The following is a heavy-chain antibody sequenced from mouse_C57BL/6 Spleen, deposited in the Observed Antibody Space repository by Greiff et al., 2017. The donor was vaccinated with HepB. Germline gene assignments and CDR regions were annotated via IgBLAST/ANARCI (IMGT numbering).Heavy chain of an antibody. CDR1: GYSFTDYN. J-gene: IGHJ4*01. V-gene: IGHV1-39*01. Sequence: EVQLVESGPELVKPGASVKISCEASGYSFTDYNMNWVKQSNGKSLEWIGVINPNYGTTSYNQKFKGKATLTVDQSSSTAYMQLNSLTSEDSAVYYCARYHDNAGYYPGLWAMDYWGQGTSVTVSS. CDR3: ARYHDNAGYYPGLWAMDY. CDR2: INPNYGTT. D-gene: IGHD2-3*01.